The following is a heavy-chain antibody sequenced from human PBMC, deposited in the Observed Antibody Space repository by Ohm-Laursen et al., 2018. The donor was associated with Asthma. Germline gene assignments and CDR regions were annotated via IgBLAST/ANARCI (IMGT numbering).Heavy chain of an antibody. J-gene: IGHJ6*02. CDR1: GYTFTGYD. CDR3: ANAPQTYALDV. CDR2: INPNSGDT. V-gene: IGHV1-2*06. Sequence: SSVKVSCKASGYTFTGYDMHWVRQAPGQGLEWMGRINPNSGDTNYAQKFQGRVTMTRDTSISTAYMELSRLRSDDTAVYYCANAPQTYALDVWGQGTTVTVSS.